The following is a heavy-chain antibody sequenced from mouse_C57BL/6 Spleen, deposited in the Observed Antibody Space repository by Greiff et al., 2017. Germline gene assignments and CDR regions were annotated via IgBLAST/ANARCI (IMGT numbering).Heavy chain of an antibody. CDR1: GYTFTSYW. CDR3: ARREGYDYDGEAMDY. Sequence: QVQLQQPGAELVKPGASVKLSCKASGYTFTSYWMHWVKQRPGQGLEWIGMIHPNSGSTNYNEKFKSKATLTVDKSSSTAYMQLSSLTSEDSAVYYCARREGYDYDGEAMDYWGQGTSVTVSS. D-gene: IGHD2-4*01. J-gene: IGHJ4*01. V-gene: IGHV1-64*01. CDR2: IHPNSGST.